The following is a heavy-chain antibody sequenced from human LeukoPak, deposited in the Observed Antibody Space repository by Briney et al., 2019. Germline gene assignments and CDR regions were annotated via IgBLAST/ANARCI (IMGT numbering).Heavy chain of an antibody. Sequence: SETLSLTCTVSGGSVGGYYWNWVRQSPGKGLEWIGYIYYSGSTNYNPSLESRVTISLDTANNQFSLKLSSVTAADTAVYYCARERYSSSWYVDYWGQGTLVTVSS. D-gene: IGHD6-13*01. CDR1: GGSVGGYY. J-gene: IGHJ4*02. CDR2: IYYSGST. V-gene: IGHV4-59*02. CDR3: ARERYSSSWYVDY.